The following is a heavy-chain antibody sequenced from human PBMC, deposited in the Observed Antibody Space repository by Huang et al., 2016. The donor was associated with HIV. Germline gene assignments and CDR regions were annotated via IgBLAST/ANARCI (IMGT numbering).Heavy chain of an antibody. Sequence: QVQLVQSGAEVKKPGASVKVSCKASGYTFTSYHMHWVRQAPGQGLEWRGMINPRGGSTNYTQKFQGRVTMTRDTSTSMVYMELSSLRLDDTAVYYCARDGLPLAFCSCDCYPFLYWGQGTLVTVSS. CDR2: INPRGGST. CDR3: ARDGLPLAFCSCDCYPFLY. V-gene: IGHV1-46*01. CDR1: GYTFTSYH. D-gene: IGHD2-21*02. J-gene: IGHJ4*02.